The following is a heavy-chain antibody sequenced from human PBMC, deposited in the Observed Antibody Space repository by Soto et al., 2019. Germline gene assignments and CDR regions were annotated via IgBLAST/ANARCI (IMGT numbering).Heavy chain of an antibody. CDR3: AAAVAGTDYYGMDV. J-gene: IGHJ6*02. D-gene: IGHD6-19*01. CDR1: GFTFSDHY. Sequence: EVQLVESGGGLVQPGGSLRLSCAASGFTFSDHYMDWVRQAPGKGLEWVGRSRKKVYSYTTAYAASVKGRFTVSRDESKNSLYLQMNSVKTEDTAVYYCAAAVAGTDYYGMDVWGQGTTVTVSS. V-gene: IGHV3-72*01. CDR2: SRKKVYSYTT.